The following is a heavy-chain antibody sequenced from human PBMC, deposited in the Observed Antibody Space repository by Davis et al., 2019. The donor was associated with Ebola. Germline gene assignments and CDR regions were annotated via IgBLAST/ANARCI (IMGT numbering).Heavy chain of an antibody. V-gene: IGHV6-1*01. CDR2: TFYRSTWGY. CDR3: AREERIVGGTRNAFDI. Sequence: SCAISGDSASSNSGAWSWIRQSPSRGLEWLGRTFYRSTWGYDYAGSVKSRITINPDTSKNLFSLQLNSVTPEDTALYYCAREERIVGGTRNAFDIWGQGTMVTVSS. CDR1: GDSASSNSGA. J-gene: IGHJ3*02. D-gene: IGHD1-26*01.